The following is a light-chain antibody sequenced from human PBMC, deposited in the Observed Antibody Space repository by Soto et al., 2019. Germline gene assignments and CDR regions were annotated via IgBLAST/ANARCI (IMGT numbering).Light chain of an antibody. CDR2: GAS. CDR1: QSLSSGS. CDR3: QQFTGSPPLT. J-gene: IGKJ4*01. Sequence: EIVLTQSPGTLSLSPGERATLSGRASQSLSSGSLVWYQQKPGQAPRLLIYGASSRATGIPDRFSGSGSGTDFTLTISRLEPEVFAVYYCQQFTGSPPLTFGGGTKVEIK. V-gene: IGKV3-20*01.